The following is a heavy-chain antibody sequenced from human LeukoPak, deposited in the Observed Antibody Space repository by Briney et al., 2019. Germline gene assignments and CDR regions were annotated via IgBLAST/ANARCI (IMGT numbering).Heavy chain of an antibody. V-gene: IGHV3-20*04. CDR1: GFTFDDYG. D-gene: IGHD1-1*01. J-gene: IGHJ4*02. CDR3: AGDRDNWNDDGFDY. CDR2: INWNGGST. Sequence: GGSLRLSCAASGFTFDDYGMSWVRQAPGKGLEWVSGINWNGGSTGYADSVKGRFTISRDNAKNSLYLQMNSLRAEDTALYYCAGDRDNWNDDGFDYWGQGTLVNDSS.